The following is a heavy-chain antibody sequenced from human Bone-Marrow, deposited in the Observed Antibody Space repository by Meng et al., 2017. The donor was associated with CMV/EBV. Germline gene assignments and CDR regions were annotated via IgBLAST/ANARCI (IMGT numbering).Heavy chain of an antibody. CDR2: LIPIFGTA. CDR3: ARGGGDFWSGYYTPTDYYYGMDV. Sequence: IRLVRQAPGQGLEWMGGLIPIFGTANYAQKFQGRVTITTDESTSTAYMELSSLRSEDTAVYYCARGGGDFWSGYYTPTDYYYGMDVWGQGTTVTVSS. D-gene: IGHD3-3*01. J-gene: IGHJ6*02. V-gene: IGHV1-69*05.